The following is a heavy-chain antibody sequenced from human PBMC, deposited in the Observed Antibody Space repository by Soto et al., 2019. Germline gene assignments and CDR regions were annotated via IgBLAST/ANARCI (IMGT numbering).Heavy chain of an antibody. CDR2: ISGSGGST. J-gene: IGHJ5*02. CDR1: GFTFSSYA. D-gene: IGHD3-3*01. CDR3: TKAYDFWSGFSWFDP. V-gene: IGHV3-23*01. Sequence: RLSRAASGFTFSSYAMSWGRQAPGKGLEWVSAISGSGGSTYYADSVKGRFTISRDNSKNTLYLQMNSLRAEDTAVYYCTKAYDFWSGFSWFDPWGQGTLLTVSS.